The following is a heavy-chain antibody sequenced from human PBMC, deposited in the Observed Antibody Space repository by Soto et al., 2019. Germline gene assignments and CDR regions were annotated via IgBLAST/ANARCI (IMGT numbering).Heavy chain of an antibody. CDR2: INPSGGST. CDR3: ARGDGSYDSSGYYPPSYDY. CDR1: GYTFTSYY. Sequence: ASVKVSCKASGYTFTSYYMHWVRQAPGQGLEWMGIINPSGGSTSYAQKFQGRVTMTRDTSTSTVYMELSSLRSEDTAVYYCARGDGSYDSSGYYPPSYDYWGQGTLVTVSS. D-gene: IGHD3-22*01. V-gene: IGHV1-46*01. J-gene: IGHJ4*02.